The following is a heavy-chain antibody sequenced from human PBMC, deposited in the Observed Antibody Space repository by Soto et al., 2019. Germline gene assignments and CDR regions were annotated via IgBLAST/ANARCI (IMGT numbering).Heavy chain of an antibody. CDR2: IDWDDDK. CDR3: ARIKRGSSTSYYFDY. Sequence: SGPTLVNPTQTLTLTCTFSGFSLSTSGMCVSWIRQPPGKALEWLALIDWDDDKYYSTSLKTRITISKDTSKNQVVLTMTNMDPVDTATYYCARIKRGSSTSYYFDYWGQGTLVTVSS. V-gene: IGHV2-70*01. D-gene: IGHD2-2*01. J-gene: IGHJ4*02. CDR1: GFSLSTSGMC.